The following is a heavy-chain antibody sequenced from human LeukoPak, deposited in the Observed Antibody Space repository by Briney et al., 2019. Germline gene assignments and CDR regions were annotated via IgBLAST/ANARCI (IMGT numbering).Heavy chain of an antibody. Sequence: SETLSLTCTVSGGSINSGDYYWSWIRQPAGKGLEWIGRIYTGGSTNYNPSLKSRVTISVDTSKNQFSLKLNSVTAADTAVYYCARRSGSGSYSNWFDPWGQGTLVTVSS. D-gene: IGHD3-10*01. CDR1: GGSINSGDYY. V-gene: IGHV4-61*02. CDR3: ARRSGSGSYSNWFDP. CDR2: IYTGGST. J-gene: IGHJ5*02.